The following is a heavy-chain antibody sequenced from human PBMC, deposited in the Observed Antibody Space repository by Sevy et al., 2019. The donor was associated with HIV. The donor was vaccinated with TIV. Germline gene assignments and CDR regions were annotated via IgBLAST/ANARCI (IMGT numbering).Heavy chain of an antibody. D-gene: IGHD3-3*01. CDR3: ARSLLSGYYPHDAFDI. J-gene: IGHJ3*02. V-gene: IGHV1-2*06. CDR1: GYTFTGYY. CDR2: INPNSGGT. Sequence: ASVKVSCKASGYTFTGYYMHWVRQAPGQGLEWMGRINPNSGGTNYAHKFQGRVTMTRDTSISTAYMELSRLRSDDTAVYYCARSLLSGYYPHDAFDIWGQGTMVTVSS.